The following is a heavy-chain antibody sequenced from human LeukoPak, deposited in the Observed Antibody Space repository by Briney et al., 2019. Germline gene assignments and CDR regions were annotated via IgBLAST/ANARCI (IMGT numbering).Heavy chain of an antibody. CDR1: GYTFTGYY. D-gene: IGHD1-26*01. CDR2: INPNSGGT. V-gene: IGHV1-2*02. Sequence: ASVKVSCKASGYTFTGYYMHWVRQAPGQGLEWMGWINPNSGGTNYAQKFQGRVTMTRDTSISTAYMELSRLRSDDTAVYYCARDTVGATSGYYYGMDVWGQGTTVTVSS. J-gene: IGHJ6*02. CDR3: ARDTVGATSGYYYGMDV.